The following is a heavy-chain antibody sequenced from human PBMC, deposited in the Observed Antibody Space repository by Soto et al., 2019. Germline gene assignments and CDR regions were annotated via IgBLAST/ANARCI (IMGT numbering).Heavy chain of an antibody. CDR3: ACCVYYYYGMDV. CDR2: MNPNSGNT. V-gene: IGHV1-8*01. D-gene: IGHD5-18*01. J-gene: IGHJ6*02. Sequence: QVQLVQSGAEVKKPGASVKVSCKASGYTFTSYDINWVRQATGQGLEWMGWMNPNSGNTGCAQKFQGRVTMTRNTSISTAYMELSSLRSEDTAVYYCACCVYYYYGMDVWGQGTTVTVSS. CDR1: GYTFTSYD.